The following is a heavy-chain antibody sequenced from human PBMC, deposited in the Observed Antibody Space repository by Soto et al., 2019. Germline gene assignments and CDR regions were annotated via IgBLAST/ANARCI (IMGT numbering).Heavy chain of an antibody. CDR3: ASSGGPEGDWFDP. Sequence: QVPLQESGPGLVKPSQTLSLTCTVSGGSIRRRGYYWSWIRQRPGEGLEWIGFFYYSGITDYNPSLKTRITISADTPRNQFFLNLYSVTAADTAMYFCASSGGPEGDWFDPWGQGIPVTVSS. CDR1: GGSIRRRGYY. D-gene: IGHD3-16*01. V-gene: IGHV4-31*03. J-gene: IGHJ5*02. CDR2: FYYSGIT.